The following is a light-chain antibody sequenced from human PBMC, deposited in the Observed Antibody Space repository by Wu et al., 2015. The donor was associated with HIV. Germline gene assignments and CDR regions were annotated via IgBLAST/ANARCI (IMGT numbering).Light chain of an antibody. V-gene: IGKV3-11*01. CDR1: QSIGTS. Sequence: IVLTQSPATLSLSPGERATLSCRASQSIGTSLAWYQQRPGQSPTLLIYGASNRATGISDRFSGSGSGTDFTLTISSLESEDFAVYYCQHRFNWPLIFGQGTRLEIK. J-gene: IGKJ5*01. CDR2: GAS. CDR3: QHRFNWPLI.